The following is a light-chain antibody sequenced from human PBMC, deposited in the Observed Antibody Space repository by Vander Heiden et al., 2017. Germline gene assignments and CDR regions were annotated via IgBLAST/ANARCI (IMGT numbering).Light chain of an antibody. V-gene: IGLV1-51*01. J-gene: IGLJ2*01. CDR1: SSRIGTNS. Sequence: QSVLTQPPSVSAAPGQKVTISCSGSSSRIGTNSFSWSQPLPGTAPKLLIYDNNQRPSGIPYRFSGSKSGTSATLGITGLQTGDEADYYCGTWDSSLAVLVFGGATKLTVL. CDR2: DNN. CDR3: GTWDSSLAVLV.